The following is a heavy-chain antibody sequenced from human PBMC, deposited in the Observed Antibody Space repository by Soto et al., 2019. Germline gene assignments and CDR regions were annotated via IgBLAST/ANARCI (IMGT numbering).Heavy chain of an antibody. CDR2: IYYSGST. V-gene: IGHV4-39*01. CDR1: GGSLRRSSYY. Sequence: TVXGGSLRRSSYYWCWIRQPPGKVLECIGSIYYSGSTYYNPSLKSRVTISVDTSKNQFSLKLSSVTAADTAVYYCARLDSSGYYYFDYGAQGTRVTVS. J-gene: IGHJ4*02. D-gene: IGHD3-22*01. CDR3: ARLDSSGYYYFDY.